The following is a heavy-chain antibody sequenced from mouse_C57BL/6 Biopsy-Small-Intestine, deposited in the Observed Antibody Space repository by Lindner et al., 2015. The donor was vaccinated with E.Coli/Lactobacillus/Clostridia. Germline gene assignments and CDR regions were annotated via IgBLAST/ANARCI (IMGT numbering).Heavy chain of an antibody. CDR2: IYPRSGNT. CDR3: ARGGAYYSHYDAMDY. Sequence: VQLQESGAELARPGASVKLFCKASGYTFTSYGISWVKQRTGQGLEWIGEIYPRSGNTYYNEKFKGKATLTADKSSSTANMELRSLTSEDSAVYFCARGGAYYSHYDAMDYWGQGASVTVSS. D-gene: IGHD2-12*01. V-gene: IGHV1-81*01. J-gene: IGHJ4*01. CDR1: GYTFTSYG.